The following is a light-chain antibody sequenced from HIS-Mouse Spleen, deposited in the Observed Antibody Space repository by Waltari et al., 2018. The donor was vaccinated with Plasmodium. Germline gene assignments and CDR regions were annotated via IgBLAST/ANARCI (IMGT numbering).Light chain of an antibody. CDR3: NSRDSSGNHQV. J-gene: IGLJ3*02. V-gene: IGLV3-19*01. CDR2: GNN. Sequence: SSELTQDPAVSVALGQSVRLTCQGDSLRSYYASWYQQKPGQAPVLVIYGNNNPPSGIPDRFSGSSSGNTASLTITGAQAEDEADYYCNSRDSSGNHQVFGGGTKLTVL. CDR1: SLRSYY.